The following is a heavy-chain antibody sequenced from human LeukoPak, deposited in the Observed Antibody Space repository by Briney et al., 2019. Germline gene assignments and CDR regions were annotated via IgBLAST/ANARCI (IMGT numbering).Heavy chain of an antibody. Sequence: GGSLRLSCAASGFTFSSNAMSWVHQAPGKGLEWVSTVSGSGGSTYYADSVKGRFTISRDNSKNTLYLQMNSLRAEDTAVYYCARGKGHDTSSTDYWGQGTLVTVSS. CDR3: ARGKGHDTSSTDY. D-gene: IGHD3-10*01. V-gene: IGHV3-23*01. CDR2: VSGSGGST. J-gene: IGHJ4*02. CDR1: GFTFSSNA.